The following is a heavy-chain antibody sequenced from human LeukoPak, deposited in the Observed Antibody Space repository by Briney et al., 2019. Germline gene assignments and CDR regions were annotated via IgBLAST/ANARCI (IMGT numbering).Heavy chain of an antibody. CDR1: GFSLSAYG. Sequence: GGSLRLSCAASGFSLSAYGVHWVRQAPGKGREGVAVIWYDGTSKDYADSVKGRFTFSRDNSKNTLYLQMNTLTVEDTAVYYGARSQSSSLIDYWGQGTLVTVSS. CDR2: IWYDGTSK. D-gene: IGHD6-13*01. J-gene: IGHJ4*02. CDR3: ARSQSSSLIDY. V-gene: IGHV3-33*01.